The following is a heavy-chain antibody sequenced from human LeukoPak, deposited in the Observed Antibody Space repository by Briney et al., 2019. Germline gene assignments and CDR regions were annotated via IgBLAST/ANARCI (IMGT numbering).Heavy chain of an antibody. J-gene: IGHJ4*02. V-gene: IGHV4-34*01. Sequence: SETLSLTCAVYGGSFSGYYWSWIRQPPGKGLEWIGEINHSGSTNYNPSLKSRVTISVDTSKNQFSLKLSSVTAADTAVYYCARNGGNGYVWGSYRYTVGAKYYFDYWGQGTLVTVSS. CDR3: ARNGGNGYVWGSYRYTVGAKYYFDY. D-gene: IGHD3-16*02. CDR1: GGSFSGYY. CDR2: INHSGST.